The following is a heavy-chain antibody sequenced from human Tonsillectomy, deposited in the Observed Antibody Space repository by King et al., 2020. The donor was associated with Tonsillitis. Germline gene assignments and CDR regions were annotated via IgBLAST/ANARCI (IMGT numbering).Heavy chain of an antibody. CDR3: ARIGIAAVSLWWFDP. V-gene: IGHV1-2*02. CDR2: INPDSGGT. Sequence: QLVQSGAEVKKPGASVKVSCKASGFTFTGYSMHWVRQAPGQGLEWMGWINPDSGGTNYAQKFQGRVTMTRDTSISTAYMELSGLRSDDTAVYYCARIGIAAVSLWWFDPWGQGTLVTVSS. J-gene: IGHJ5*02. CDR1: GFTFTGYS. D-gene: IGHD6-13*01.